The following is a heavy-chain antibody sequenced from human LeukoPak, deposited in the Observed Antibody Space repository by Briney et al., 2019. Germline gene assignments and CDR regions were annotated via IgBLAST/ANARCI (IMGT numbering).Heavy chain of an antibody. D-gene: IGHD3-10*01. Sequence: ASVNVSCKASGYSFIDYYIHWVRQAPGQGLEWMGWVNPNSGGTNYAQKFQGRVTMTRDTSISTAYMELSRLRSDDTVVYFCARDSRYNNVGDYWGQGTLVTVSS. V-gene: IGHV1-2*02. CDR3: ARDSRYNNVGDY. CDR2: VNPNSGGT. J-gene: IGHJ4*02. CDR1: GYSFIDYY.